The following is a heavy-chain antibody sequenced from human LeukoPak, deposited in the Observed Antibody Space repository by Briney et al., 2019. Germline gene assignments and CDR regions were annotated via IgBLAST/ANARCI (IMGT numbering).Heavy chain of an antibody. D-gene: IGHD1-1*01. CDR3: ARLGTADY. CDR2: IYYSGGT. J-gene: IGHJ4*02. Sequence: SETLSLTCTVSGGSINNYYWSWIRQPPGKGLEWIGYIYYSGGTNYNPSLKSRVTIALDTSKTQFSLKLSSVTAADTAVYYCARLGTADYWGQGTLVTVSS. V-gene: IGHV4-59*01. CDR1: GGSINNYY.